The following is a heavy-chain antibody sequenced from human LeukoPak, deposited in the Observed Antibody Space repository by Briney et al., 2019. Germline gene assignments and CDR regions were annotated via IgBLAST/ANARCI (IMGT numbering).Heavy chain of an antibody. J-gene: IGHJ4*02. CDR3: ARDLRKYSVVVPTAHDY. D-gene: IGHD2-2*01. Sequence: PGGSLRLSCAASGFTFSSYSMTWVRQAPGKGLEWVSSISSSSSYIYYADSVKGRFTISRDNAKNSLYLQMNSLRAEDTAVYYCARDLRKYSVVVPTAHDYWGQGTLVTVSS. V-gene: IGHV3-21*01. CDR1: GFTFSSYS. CDR2: ISSSSSYI.